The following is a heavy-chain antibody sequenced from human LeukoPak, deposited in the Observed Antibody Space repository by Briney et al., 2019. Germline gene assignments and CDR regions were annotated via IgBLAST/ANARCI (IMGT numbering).Heavy chain of an antibody. V-gene: IGHV1-8*02. CDR2: MNPNSGNT. CDR1: GYTFTSYD. D-gene: IGHD6-6*01. CDR3: AREGDLAARRFDY. J-gene: IGHJ4*02. Sequence: ASVKVSCKASGYTFTSYDINWVRQATGQGLEWMGWMNPNSGNTGYAQKLQGRVTMTTDTSTSTAYMELRSLRSDDTAVYYCAREGDLAARRFDYWGQGTLVTVSS.